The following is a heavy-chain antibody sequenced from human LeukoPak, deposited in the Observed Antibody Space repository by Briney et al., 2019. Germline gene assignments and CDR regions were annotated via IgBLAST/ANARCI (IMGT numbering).Heavy chain of an antibody. CDR2: INPNSGGT. D-gene: IGHD3-22*01. J-gene: IGHJ3*02. V-gene: IGHV1-2*02. CDR3: ARLTYYYDSSGYADDAFDI. CDR1: GYTFTGYY. Sequence: ASVKVSCKASGYTFTGYYMHRVRQAPGQGLEWMGWINPNSGGTNYAQKFQGRVTMTRDTSISTAYMELSRLRSDDTAVYYCARLTYYYDSSGYADDAFDIWGQGTMVTVSS.